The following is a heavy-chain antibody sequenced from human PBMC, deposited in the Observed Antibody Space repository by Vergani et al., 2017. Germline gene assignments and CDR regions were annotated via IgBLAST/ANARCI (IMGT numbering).Heavy chain of an antibody. CDR1: GFTLSSYG. D-gene: IGHD3-10*01. Sequence: VQLVESGGGLVQPGGSLRLSCAASGFTLSSYGMHWVRQAPGKGLEGVAVIWYDGSNKYYADSVKGRFTISRDNSKNTLYLQMNSRRAEDTAVYYCARDDYGSGSYRYYYYYYGMDVWGQGTTVTVSS. J-gene: IGHJ6*02. V-gene: IGHV3-33*01. CDR3: ARDDYGSGSYRYYYYYYGMDV. CDR2: IWYDGSNK.